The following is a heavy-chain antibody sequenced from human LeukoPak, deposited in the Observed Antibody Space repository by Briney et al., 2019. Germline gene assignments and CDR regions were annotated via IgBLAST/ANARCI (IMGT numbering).Heavy chain of an antibody. V-gene: IGHV3-30*02. CDR2: IRFDGSEK. CDR3: ARDGPLNYYDSSGYPASGFDP. D-gene: IGHD3-22*01. Sequence: GGSLRLSCVASGFSFSSYGMHWVRRAPGKGLEWMTFIRFDGSEKYYADSVKGRFTISRDYSKNTLFLQMSSLRPEDTAVYYCARDGPLNYYDSSGYPASGFDPWGQGTLVTVSS. CDR1: GFSFSSYG. J-gene: IGHJ5*02.